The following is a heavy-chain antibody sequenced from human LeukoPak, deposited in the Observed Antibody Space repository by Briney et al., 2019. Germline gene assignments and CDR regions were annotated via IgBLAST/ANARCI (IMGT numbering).Heavy chain of an antibody. J-gene: IGHJ4*02. V-gene: IGHV4-38-2*02. CDR3: ARVRAVAGTPFDY. Sequence: SETLSLTCSVSGYSISSGYYWGWIRQPPGKGLEWIGSIYHSGSTHYNPSLKSRATISLDTSKNQFSLKVRSVTAADTAVYYCARVRAVAGTPFDYWGQGTLVTVSS. D-gene: IGHD6-19*01. CDR1: GYSISSGYY. CDR2: IYHSGST.